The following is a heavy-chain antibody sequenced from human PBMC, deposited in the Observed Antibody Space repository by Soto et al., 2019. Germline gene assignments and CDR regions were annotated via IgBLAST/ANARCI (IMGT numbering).Heavy chain of an antibody. D-gene: IGHD5-12*01. CDR2: IYYSGST. CDR1: GGSISSGGYY. CDR3: ARATRTGRGYSGYEVLMDV. J-gene: IGHJ6*02. Sequence: TLSLTCTVSGGSISSGGYYWSWIRQHPGKGLEWIGYIYYSGSTYYNPSLKSRVTISVDTSKNQFSLKLSSVTAADTAVYYCARATRTGRGYSGYEVLMDVWGQGTTVTVSS. V-gene: IGHV4-31*03.